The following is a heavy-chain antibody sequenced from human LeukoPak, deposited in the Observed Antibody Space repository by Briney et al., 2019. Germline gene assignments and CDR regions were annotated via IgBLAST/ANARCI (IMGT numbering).Heavy chain of an antibody. CDR3: ARGLYRVTAPGSYMDV. CDR2: IYYSGST. J-gene: IGHJ6*03. CDR1: GGSISSYY. V-gene: IGHV4-59*01. D-gene: IGHD6-13*01. Sequence: PSETLSLTCTVSGGSISSYYWSWIRQPPGKGLEWIGYIYYSGSTNYNPSLKSRVTISVDTSKNQFSLKLSSVAAADTAVYYCARGLYRVTAPGSYMDVWGKGTTVTVSS.